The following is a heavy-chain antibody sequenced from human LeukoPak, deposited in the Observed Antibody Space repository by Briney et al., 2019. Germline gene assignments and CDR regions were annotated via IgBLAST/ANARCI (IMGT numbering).Heavy chain of an antibody. CDR3: ARAGRPAVAAPSLDY. CDR2: INPSGGST. V-gene: IGHV1-46*01. CDR1: GYTFTSYY. Sequence: VASVKVSCKASGYTFTSYYMHWVRQAPGQGLEWMGIINPSGGSTSYAQKFQGRVTMTRDTSTSTVYMELSSLRSEDTAVYHCARAGRPAVAAPSLDYWGQGTLVTVSS. J-gene: IGHJ4*02. D-gene: IGHD6-19*01.